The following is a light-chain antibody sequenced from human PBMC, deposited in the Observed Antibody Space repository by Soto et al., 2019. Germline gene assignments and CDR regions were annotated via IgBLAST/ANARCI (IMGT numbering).Light chain of an antibody. CDR3: QHPGT. CDR2: KAS. CDR1: QSISSW. Sequence: DIHITQSPSTLSAAVGYRVTITCRASQSISSWLAWYQQKPGKAPKLLIYKASSLESGVPSRFSGSGSGTEFTLTISSLQPDDFATYYCQHPGTFGQGTKVDIK. J-gene: IGKJ1*01. V-gene: IGKV1-5*03.